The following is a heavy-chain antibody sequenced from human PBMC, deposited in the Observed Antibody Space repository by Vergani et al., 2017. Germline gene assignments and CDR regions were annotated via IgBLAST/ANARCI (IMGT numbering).Heavy chain of an antibody. Sequence: QVQLVQSGAEVKKPGSSVKVPCKASGGTFSSYAISWVRQAPGQGLEWMGGIIPIFGTANYAQKFQVRVTITTDESTSTAYMKRNSLRSEDTAVYYCASRDITIFGVVIIRGYFYYGMDVWGQXP. CDR1: GGTFSSYA. J-gene: IGHJ6*02. D-gene: IGHD3-3*01. CDR3: ASRDITIFGVVIIRGYFYYGMDV. V-gene: IGHV1-69*01. CDR2: IIPIFGTA.